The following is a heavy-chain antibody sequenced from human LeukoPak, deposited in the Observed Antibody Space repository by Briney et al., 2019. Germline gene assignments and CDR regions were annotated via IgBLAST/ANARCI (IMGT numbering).Heavy chain of an antibody. CDR3: ARPQTGDSSGYYWSS. V-gene: IGHV4-39*01. J-gene: IGHJ5*02. D-gene: IGHD3-22*01. CDR2: IYYSGST. Sequence: SETLSLTCTVSGGSISSSSYYWGWIRQPPGKGLEWIGSIYYSGSTYYNPSLKSRVTISVDTSKNQFSLKLSSVTAADTAVYYCARPQTGDSSGYYWSSWGQGTLVTVSS. CDR1: GGSISSSSYY.